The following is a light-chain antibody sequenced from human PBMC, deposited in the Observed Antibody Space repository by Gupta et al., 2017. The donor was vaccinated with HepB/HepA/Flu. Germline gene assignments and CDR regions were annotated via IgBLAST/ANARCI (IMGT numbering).Light chain of an antibody. CDR1: KLGDKY. CDR3: QAWDSSTRMV. V-gene: IGLV3-1*01. J-gene: IGLJ2*01. Sequence: SSELTQPPSVSVSPGQTASITCSGDKLGDKYACWYQQKPGQSPVLVIYQDSKRPSGIPERFSGSNAGNTATRTISGTQAMDEADYYCQAWDSSTRMVFGGGTKLTVL. CDR2: QDS.